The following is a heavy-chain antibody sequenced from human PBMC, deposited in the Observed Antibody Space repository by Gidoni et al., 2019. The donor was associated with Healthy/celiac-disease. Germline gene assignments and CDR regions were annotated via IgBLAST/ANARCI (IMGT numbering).Heavy chain of an antibody. D-gene: IGHD4-17*01. V-gene: IGHV3-48*02. J-gene: IGHJ4*02. CDR3: ARETDDYGGNHYFDY. CDR2: ISSSSSTI. Sequence: EVQLVESGGGLVQPGGSLRLSCAASGFPFISYSMNWVRQAPGKGLEWVSYISSSSSTIYYADSVKGRFTISRDNAKNSLYLQMNSLRDEDTAVYYCARETDDYGGNHYFDYWGQGTLVTVSS. CDR1: GFPFISYS.